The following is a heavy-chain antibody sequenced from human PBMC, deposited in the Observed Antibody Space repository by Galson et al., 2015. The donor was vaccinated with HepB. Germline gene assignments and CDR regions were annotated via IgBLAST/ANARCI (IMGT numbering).Heavy chain of an antibody. CDR1: GGSISSYY. CDR2: IYYSGST. J-gene: IGHJ4*02. V-gene: IGHV4-59*05. D-gene: IGHD6-19*01. CDR3: ARGARGGWYYFDY. Sequence: SETLSLTCTVSGGSISSYYWSWIRQPPGKGLEWIGSIYYSGSTYYNPSLKSRVTISVDTPKNQFSLKLSSVTAADTTVYYCARGARGGWYYFDYWGQGTLVTVSS.